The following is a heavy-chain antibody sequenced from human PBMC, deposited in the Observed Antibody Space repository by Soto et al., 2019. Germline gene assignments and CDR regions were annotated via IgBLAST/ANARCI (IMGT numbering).Heavy chain of an antibody. V-gene: IGHV3-23*01. D-gene: IGHD2-15*01. CDR3: ATGSIDSYTGRLMSDG. CDR1: GITFGGRA. CDR2: ITDSGGDA. Sequence: AGSLRISCVGSGITFGGRAMSWVRQAPGEGMEWVSTITDSGGDAKYADSVRGRFAISRDNSKKTLYLQMSSLTAEDSAIYYSATGSIDSYTGRLMSDGWCRGPLVTV. J-gene: IGHJ4*02.